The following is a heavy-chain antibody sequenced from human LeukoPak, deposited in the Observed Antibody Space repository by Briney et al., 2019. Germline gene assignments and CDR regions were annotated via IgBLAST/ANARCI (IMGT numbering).Heavy chain of an antibody. D-gene: IGHD5-24*01. CDR2: INPNSGGT. Sequence: ASVKVSCKAYGYTFTGYYMHWVRQAPGQGLEWMGWINPNSGGTNYAQKFQGRVTMTRDTSISTAYMELSSLRSEDTAVYYCARKGGRWLQWYWFDPWGQGTLVTVSS. J-gene: IGHJ5*02. V-gene: IGHV1-2*02. CDR1: GYTFTGYY. CDR3: ARKGGRWLQWYWFDP.